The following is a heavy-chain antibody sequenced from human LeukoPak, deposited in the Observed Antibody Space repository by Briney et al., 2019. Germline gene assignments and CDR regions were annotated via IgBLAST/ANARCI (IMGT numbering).Heavy chain of an antibody. CDR2: ISGYSGNT. CDR1: GYTFTTYG. Sequence: ASVTVSCKASGYTFTTYGVSWVRQAPGQGLEWVGWISGYSGNTNYARNVQGRVNMTTDTSTSTAYMELRSLTSDDTAVYYCARSTFCADDCPNWFDPWGQGTLVTVSS. CDR3: ARSTFCADDCPNWFDP. J-gene: IGHJ5*02. D-gene: IGHD2-21*02. V-gene: IGHV1-18*01.